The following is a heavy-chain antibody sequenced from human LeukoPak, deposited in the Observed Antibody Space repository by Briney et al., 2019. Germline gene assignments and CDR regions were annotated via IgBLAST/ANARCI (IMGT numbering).Heavy chain of an antibody. Sequence: ALVKVSCKASGYTFTSYGISWVRQAPGQGLEWMGWISAYNGNTNYAQKLQGRVTMTTDTSTSTAYMELRSLRSDDTAVYYCARDHILGIAVAGTFGYWGQGTLVTVSS. CDR2: ISAYNGNT. D-gene: IGHD6-19*01. V-gene: IGHV1-18*01. CDR3: ARDHILGIAVAGTFGY. J-gene: IGHJ4*02. CDR1: GYTFTSYG.